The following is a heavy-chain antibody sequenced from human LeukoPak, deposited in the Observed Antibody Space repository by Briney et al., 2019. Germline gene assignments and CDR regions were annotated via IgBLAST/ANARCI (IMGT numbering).Heavy chain of an antibody. J-gene: IGHJ4*02. Sequence: GGSLRLSCAASGFTFSSYAMSWVRQAPGKGLEWVSAISGSGGSTYYADSVKGRFTISRDNSKNTLYLQMNSLRAEDTALYYCAKTGRDSPYDILTGYYLSFVYWGQGTLVTVSS. D-gene: IGHD3-9*01. CDR1: GFTFSSYA. V-gene: IGHV3-23*01. CDR3: AKTGRDSPYDILTGYYLSFVY. CDR2: ISGSGGST.